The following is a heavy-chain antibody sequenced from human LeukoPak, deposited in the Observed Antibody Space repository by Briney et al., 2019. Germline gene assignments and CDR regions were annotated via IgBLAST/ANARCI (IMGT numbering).Heavy chain of an antibody. D-gene: IGHD6-19*01. Sequence: SQTLSLTCAISGDSVSSNSAAWNWIRQSPSRGLEWLGRTYYRSKWYKDYAVSVKSRITINPDTSKNQFSLQLNSVTPEDTAVYYCARVGSEAVAGDDAFDIWGQGTMVTVSS. CDR1: GDSVSSNSAA. CDR2: TYYRSKWYK. V-gene: IGHV6-1*01. J-gene: IGHJ3*02. CDR3: ARVGSEAVAGDDAFDI.